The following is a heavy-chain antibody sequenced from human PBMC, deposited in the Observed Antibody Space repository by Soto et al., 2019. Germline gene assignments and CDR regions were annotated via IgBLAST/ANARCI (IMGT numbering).Heavy chain of an antibody. D-gene: IGHD3-10*01. CDR2: IYYSGNT. CDR3: ARVSSDWFDP. J-gene: IGHJ5*02. CDR1: GDPLNTGGYY. V-gene: IGHV4-31*03. Sequence: QVQLQESGPGLVEPSQTLALTCTVSGDPLNTGGYYWSWNRHLPGKGLEWLGYIYYSGNTYYNPSLKGRVNISGDMSKKQFSLRLSSVTAADTAVYHCARVSSDWFDPWGPGIQVTVSS.